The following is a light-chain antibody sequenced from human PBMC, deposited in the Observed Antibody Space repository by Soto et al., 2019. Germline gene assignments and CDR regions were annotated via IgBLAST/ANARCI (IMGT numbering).Light chain of an antibody. J-gene: IGKJ4*01. V-gene: IGKV3-15*01. CDR3: QQYDNWPPVT. Sequence: EIVMTQSPATLSVSPGERATLSCRASQSVRRNVAWYQQKPGQAPRLVVYQAYTRATGIPARFSGGGSGTEFTLSISSMQSENFAVYCCQQYDNWPPVTFGGGTNVDIK. CDR2: QAY. CDR1: QSVRRN.